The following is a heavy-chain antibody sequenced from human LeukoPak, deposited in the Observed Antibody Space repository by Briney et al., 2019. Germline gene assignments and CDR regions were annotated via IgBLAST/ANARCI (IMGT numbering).Heavy chain of an antibody. J-gene: IGHJ4*02. Sequence: VSVKVSCKASGYTFTSYYMHWVRQAPGQGLEWMGWINPNSGGTNYAQKFQGWVTMTRDTSISTAYMELSRLRSDDTAVYYCARAAGLAQDYWGQGTLVTVSS. CDR1: GYTFTSYY. CDR2: INPNSGGT. CDR3: ARAAGLAQDY. V-gene: IGHV1-2*04. D-gene: IGHD6-19*01.